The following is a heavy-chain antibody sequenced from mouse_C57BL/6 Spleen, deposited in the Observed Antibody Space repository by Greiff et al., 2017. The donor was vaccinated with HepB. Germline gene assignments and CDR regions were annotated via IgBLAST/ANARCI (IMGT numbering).Heavy chain of an antibody. CDR3: ARGADSSCSWFAY. CDR1: GYTFPRYW. Sequence: VQLQQSGAELANPGASVQLSCQASGYTFPRYWMHWVQQRPGQGLEWIGYINPSSGYTKYNQKFKDKATLPADKSSSTAYRQLSSLTYEDSAVYYCARGADSSCSWFAYWGQVTLVTVSA. D-gene: IGHD3-2*02. CDR2: INPSSGYT. V-gene: IGHV1-7*01. J-gene: IGHJ3*01.